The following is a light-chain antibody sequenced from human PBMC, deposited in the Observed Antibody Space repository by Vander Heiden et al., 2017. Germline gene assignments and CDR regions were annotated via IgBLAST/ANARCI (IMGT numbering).Light chain of an antibody. CDR2: WAY. J-gene: IGKJ4*01. CDR3: QRNYRTPLT. CDR1: QSVLYSSNNKNY. V-gene: IGKV4-1*01. Sequence: DIVMTQSPDSLAVSLGERATINCKSSQSVLYSSNNKNYLAWYQQKPGQPPKLLLYWAYTRESGVPDRFSGSGSVTDFTLSISSLQAQDVAVYFCQRNYRTPLTFGTGTKVEIK.